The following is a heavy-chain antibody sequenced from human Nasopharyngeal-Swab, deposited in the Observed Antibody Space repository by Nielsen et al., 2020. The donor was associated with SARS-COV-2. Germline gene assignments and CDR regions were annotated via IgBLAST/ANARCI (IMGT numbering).Heavy chain of an antibody. J-gene: IGHJ6*02. CDR3: ARGYSGKYYYYGMDL. CDR2: INSDGRTT. V-gene: IGHV3-74*01. Sequence: GESLKISCAASGFTFSNYWMHWVRQAPGKGLVWVSRINSDGRTTSYADSVKGRFTVSRDNAKNTLYLQMNSLRAEDTAVYYCARGYSGKYYYYGMDLWGQGTTVTVSS. D-gene: IGHD1-26*01. CDR1: GFTFSNYW.